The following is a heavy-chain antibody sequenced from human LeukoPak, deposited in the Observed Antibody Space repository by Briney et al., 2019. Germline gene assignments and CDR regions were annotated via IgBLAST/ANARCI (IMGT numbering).Heavy chain of an antibody. J-gene: IGHJ3*02. V-gene: IGHV1-18*01. CDR3: ARDYYDSSGYPTVDAFDI. CDR1: GYTLTELS. D-gene: IGHD3-22*01. CDR2: ISAYNGNT. Sequence: ASVKVSCKVSGYTLTELSMHWVRQAPGKGLEWMGWISAYNGNTNYAQKLQGRVTMTTDTSTSTAYMELRSLRSDDTAVYYCARDYYDSSGYPTVDAFDIWGQGTMVTVSS.